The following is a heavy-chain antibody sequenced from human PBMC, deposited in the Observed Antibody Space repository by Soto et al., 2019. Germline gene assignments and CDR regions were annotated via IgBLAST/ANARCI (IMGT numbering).Heavy chain of an antibody. Sequence: GESLKISCKGSGYSFTSYWISWVRQMPGKGLEWMGRIDPSDSYTNYSPSFQGHVTISADKSISTAYLQWSSLKASGTAMYYCARSNYCSGGSCPGGMDVWGQGTTVTVSS. CDR3: ARSNYCSGGSCPGGMDV. V-gene: IGHV5-10-1*01. D-gene: IGHD2-15*01. J-gene: IGHJ6*02. CDR2: IDPSDSYT. CDR1: GYSFTSYW.